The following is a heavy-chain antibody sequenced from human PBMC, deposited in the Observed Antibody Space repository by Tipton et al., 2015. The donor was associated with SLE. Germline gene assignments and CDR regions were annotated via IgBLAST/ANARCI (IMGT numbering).Heavy chain of an antibody. Sequence: TLSLTCTVSGVSISRSSYYWGWIRQSPGQGLEWLGNVFYSGTTYYNPSLKSRISISVDTSKNQFSLKLSSVTAADTAVYYCARGILEWSDYWGQGTLVTVSS. J-gene: IGHJ4*02. CDR2: VFYSGTT. CDR3: ARGILEWSDY. D-gene: IGHD3-3*01. V-gene: IGHV4-39*07. CDR1: GVSISRSSYY.